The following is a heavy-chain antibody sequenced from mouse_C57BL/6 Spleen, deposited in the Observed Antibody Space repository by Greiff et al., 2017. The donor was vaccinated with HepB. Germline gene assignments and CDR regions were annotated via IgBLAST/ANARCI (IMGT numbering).Heavy chain of an antibody. CDR1: GYTFTSYW. Sequence: VQLQQSGAELVMPGASVKLSCKASGYTFTSYWMHWVKQRPGQGLEWIGEIDPSDSYNNYNQKFKGKSTLTVDKSSSTAYRQLSSLTSEDSAVYYCARRVYYYGSSPYAMDYWGQGTSVTVSS. D-gene: IGHD1-1*01. J-gene: IGHJ4*01. CDR3: ARRVYYYGSSPYAMDY. V-gene: IGHV1-69*01. CDR2: IDPSDSYN.